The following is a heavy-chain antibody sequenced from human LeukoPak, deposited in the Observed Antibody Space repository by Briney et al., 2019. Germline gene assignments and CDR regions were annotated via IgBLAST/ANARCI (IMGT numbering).Heavy chain of an antibody. CDR3: AREVVSGGNCFFDY. CDR1: GGSISSSSYY. Sequence: ASETLSLTCTVSGGSISSSSYYWGWIRQPPGKGLEWIGYIHYSEYSGRISTDYNPSLMSRVTISVDTSKNQFSLKLSSVTAADTAVYYCAREVVSGGNCFFDYWGQGTLVTVSS. V-gene: IGHV4-61*01. CDR2: IHYSEYSGRIST. D-gene: IGHD2-15*01. J-gene: IGHJ4*02.